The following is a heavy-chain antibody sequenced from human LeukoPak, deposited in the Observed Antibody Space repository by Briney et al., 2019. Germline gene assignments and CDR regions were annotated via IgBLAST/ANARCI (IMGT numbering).Heavy chain of an antibody. CDR3: ARRRYSGSSQHFDY. J-gene: IGHJ4*02. CDR2: SWNSGSI. CDR1: GFTFDDYA. D-gene: IGHD1-26*01. V-gene: IGHV3-9*01. Sequence: GRSLRLSCAASGFTFDDYAMHWVRQAPGKGLEWVSGSWNSGSIGYADSVKGRFTISRDNAKNSLYLQMNSLRAEDTAVYYCARRRYSGSSQHFDYWGQGTLVTVSS.